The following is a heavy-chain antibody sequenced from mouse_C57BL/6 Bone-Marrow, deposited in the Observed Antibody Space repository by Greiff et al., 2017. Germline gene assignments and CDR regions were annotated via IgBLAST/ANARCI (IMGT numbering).Heavy chain of an antibody. J-gene: IGHJ3*01. CDR2: IYPGSGNT. CDR1: GYTFTDYY. CDR3: ARGDFAY. Sequence: VQLQQSGAELVRPGASVKLSCKASGYTFTDYYINWVKQRPGQGLEWIARIYPGSGNTYYNEKFNGKATLTAEKSSSTAYMQLSSLTSEDSAVYFCARGDFAYWGQGTLVTVSA. V-gene: IGHV1-76*01.